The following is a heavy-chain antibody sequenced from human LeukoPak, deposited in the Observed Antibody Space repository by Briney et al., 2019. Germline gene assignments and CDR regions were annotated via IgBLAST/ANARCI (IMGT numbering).Heavy chain of an antibody. CDR3: ARARDDYYASGSPPLDWFDP. J-gene: IGHJ5*02. CDR1: GGSISSYY. CDR2: IYYSGST. Sequence: SETLSLTCTVSGGSISSYYWGWIRQPPGKGLEWIGSIYYSGSTYYNPSLKSRVTISVDTSKNQFSLKLTSVTAADTAVYYCARARDDYYASGSPPLDWFDPWGQGTLVTVSA. D-gene: IGHD3-10*01. V-gene: IGHV4-39*01.